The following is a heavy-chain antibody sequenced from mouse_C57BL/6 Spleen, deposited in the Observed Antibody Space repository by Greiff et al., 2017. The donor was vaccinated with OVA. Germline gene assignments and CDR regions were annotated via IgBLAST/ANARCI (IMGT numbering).Heavy chain of an antibody. CDR2: IRSKSNNYAT. J-gene: IGHJ3*01. CDR3: VRQGDAPLAY. Sequence: GGGLVQPKGSLKLSCAASGFSFNTYAMNWVRQAPGKGLEWVARIRSKSNNYATYYADSVKDRFTISRDDSESMLYLQMTNLKTEDTAMYYCVRQGDAPLAYWGQGTLVTVSA. CDR1: GFSFNTYA. V-gene: IGHV10-1*01.